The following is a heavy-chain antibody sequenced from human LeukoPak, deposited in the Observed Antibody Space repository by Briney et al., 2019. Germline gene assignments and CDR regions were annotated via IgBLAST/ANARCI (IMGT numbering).Heavy chain of an antibody. D-gene: IGHD6-13*01. V-gene: IGHV3-11*01. CDR3: ARGHISAAGCGDY. CDR1: GFTFSDYY. Sequence: GGSLRLSCAASGFTFSDYYMNWFRQAPGKGLEWVSYMSTGGLTINYAESVKGRFTISRDNAKNSLYLQMNSLRAEDTAVYYCARGHISAAGCGDYWGQGTLVTVSS. CDR2: MSTGGLTI. J-gene: IGHJ4*02.